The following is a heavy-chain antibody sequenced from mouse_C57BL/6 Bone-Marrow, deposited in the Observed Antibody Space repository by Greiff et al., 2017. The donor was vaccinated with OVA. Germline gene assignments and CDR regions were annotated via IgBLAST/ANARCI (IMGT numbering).Heavy chain of an antibody. Sequence: EVKLEESGGGLVQPGGSMKLSCAASGFTFSDAWMDWVRQSPEKGLEWVAEIGNNANNHATYYAGYVKGRFTISRDDSKSSVYLQKNSLRAEDTAIYYCSSYGSQVPHWYFEVWGTGTTVTVSS. D-gene: IGHD1-1*01. CDR2: IGNNANNHAT. V-gene: IGHV6-6*01. CDR1: GFTFSDAW. J-gene: IGHJ1*03. CDR3: SSYGSQVPHWYFEV.